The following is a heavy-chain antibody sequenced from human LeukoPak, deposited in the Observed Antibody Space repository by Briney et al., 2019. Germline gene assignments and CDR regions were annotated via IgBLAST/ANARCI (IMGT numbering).Heavy chain of an antibody. Sequence: ASVTVSCKASGYTFTSYDINWVRQATGQGLEWMGWMNPNSGNTGYAQKFQGRVTITRNTSISTAYMELSSLRSEDTAVYYCARGRGIPAAMVAGSGYDRWGQGTLVTVSS. D-gene: IGHD2-2*01. J-gene: IGHJ4*02. CDR2: MNPNSGNT. V-gene: IGHV1-8*03. CDR3: ARGRGIPAAMVAGSGYDR. CDR1: GYTFTSYD.